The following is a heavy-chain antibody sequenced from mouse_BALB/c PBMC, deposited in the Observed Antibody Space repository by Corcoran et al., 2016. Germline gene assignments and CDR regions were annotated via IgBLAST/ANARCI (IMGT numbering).Heavy chain of an antibody. CDR2: INTYTGEP. J-gene: IGHJ2*01. D-gene: IGHD2-1*01. CDR1: GYTFTNYG. CDR3: ARSESTLDY. V-gene: IGHV9-1*02. Sequence: QIQLVQSGPELKKPGETVKISCKASGYTFTNYGMNWVKQAPGKGLKWMGWINTYTGEPTYADDFKGRFAFSLETSASTAYLQINNLKNEDMAKYFCARSESTLDYWGQGTTLTVSS.